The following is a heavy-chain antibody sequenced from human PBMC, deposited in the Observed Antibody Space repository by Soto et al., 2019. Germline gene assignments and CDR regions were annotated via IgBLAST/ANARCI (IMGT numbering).Heavy chain of an antibody. CDR3: ARSIAAGPKMTYYFDY. Sequence: QVQLVQSGAEVKKPGASVKVSCKASGYTFTSYGISWVRQAPGQGLEWMGWISAYNGNTNYAQKLQGRVTMTTDTATSTAYMELRSLRSDGTAVYYCARSIAAGPKMTYYFDYWGQGTLVTVSS. V-gene: IGHV1-18*04. D-gene: IGHD6-25*01. J-gene: IGHJ4*02. CDR1: GYTFTSYG. CDR2: ISAYNGNT.